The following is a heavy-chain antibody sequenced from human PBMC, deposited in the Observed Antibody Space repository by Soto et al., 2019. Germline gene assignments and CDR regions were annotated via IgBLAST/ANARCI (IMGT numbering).Heavy chain of an antibody. V-gene: IGHV4-59*08. CDR3: ARTHDYVYFDY. CDR1: GGSISSYY. D-gene: IGHD3-16*01. CDR2: IYYSGST. J-gene: IGHJ4*02. Sequence: SETLSLSCTVSGGSISSYYWSWIRQPPGKGLEWIGYIYYSGSTNYNPSLKSRVTISVDTSKNQFSLKLSSVTAADTAVYYCARTHDYVYFDYWGQGTLVTVS.